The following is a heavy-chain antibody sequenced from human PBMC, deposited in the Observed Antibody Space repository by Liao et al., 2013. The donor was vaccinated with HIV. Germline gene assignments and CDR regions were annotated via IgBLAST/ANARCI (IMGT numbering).Heavy chain of an antibody. CDR3: ARGPYYDFWSGYYPYYFDY. D-gene: IGHD3-3*01. CDR2: MDHSGNT. V-gene: IGHV4-39*07. CDR1: GASISSSSYY. J-gene: IGHJ4*02. Sequence: QLQLQESGPGLVKPSETLSLTCSVSGASISSSSYYWGWIRQPPGKGLEWIGSMDHSGNTYDNPSLKSRVTMSVDTSKNHFSLKLSSVTAADTAVYYCARGPYYDFWSGYYPYYFDYWGQGTLVTVSS.